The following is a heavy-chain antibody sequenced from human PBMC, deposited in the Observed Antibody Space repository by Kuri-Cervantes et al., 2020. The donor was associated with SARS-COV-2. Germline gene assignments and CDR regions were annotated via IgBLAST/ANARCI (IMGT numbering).Heavy chain of an antibody. CDR3: AREALYCGGDCYSRGLGWFDP. Sequence: GGSLRLSCAASGFTFSSHWMSWVRQAPGKGLEWVANIKQDGSEKYYVDSVKGRFTISRDNAKNSLYLQMNSLRAEDTAVYYCAREALYCGGDCYSRGLGWFDPWGQGTLVTVSS. CDR2: IKQDGSEK. CDR1: GFTFSSHW. J-gene: IGHJ5*02. D-gene: IGHD2-21*01. V-gene: IGHV3-7*01.